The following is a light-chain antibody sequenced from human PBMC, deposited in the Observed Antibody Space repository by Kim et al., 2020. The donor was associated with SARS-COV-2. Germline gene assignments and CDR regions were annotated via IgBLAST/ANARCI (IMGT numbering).Light chain of an antibody. CDR1: NIGSKS. Sequence: APGKTARMTCGGNNIGSKSVHGYQHKPGQAPVLVIYYDSDRPSGIPERFSGSNSGNTATLTISRVEAGDEADYYCQVWDSSSDHPVFGGGTQLTVL. V-gene: IGLV3-21*04. J-gene: IGLJ3*02. CDR2: YDS. CDR3: QVWDSSSDHPV.